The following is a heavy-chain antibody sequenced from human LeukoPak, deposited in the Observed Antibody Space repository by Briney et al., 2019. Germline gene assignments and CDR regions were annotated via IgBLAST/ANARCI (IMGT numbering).Heavy chain of an antibody. Sequence: PGGSLTLSCAASGFTFGRHSLNWVRQAPGKGLEWVSSISGAGRYIFYADSVKGRFTISRDNAKNSVYLQMNSLRAEDTAVYYCARDEADYYDSSGFFFDAFDIWGQGTGVTVSS. CDR3: ARDEADYYDSSGFFFDAFDI. D-gene: IGHD3-22*01. V-gene: IGHV3-21*01. J-gene: IGHJ3*02. CDR1: GFTFGRHS. CDR2: ISGAGRYI.